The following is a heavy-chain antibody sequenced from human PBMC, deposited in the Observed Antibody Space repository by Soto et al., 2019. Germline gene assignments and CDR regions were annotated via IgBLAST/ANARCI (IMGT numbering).Heavy chain of an antibody. D-gene: IGHD1-7*01. J-gene: IGHJ4*02. Sequence: GASVKVSCKASGYTFTGYYMHWVRQAPGQGLEWMGWINPNSGGTNYAQKFQGRVTMTRDTSISTAYMELSRLRSDDTAVYYCARGYGITGTTFLPHYWGQGTLVTVSS. CDR3: ARGYGITGTTFLPHY. CDR2: INPNSGGT. V-gene: IGHV1-2*02. CDR1: GYTFTGYY.